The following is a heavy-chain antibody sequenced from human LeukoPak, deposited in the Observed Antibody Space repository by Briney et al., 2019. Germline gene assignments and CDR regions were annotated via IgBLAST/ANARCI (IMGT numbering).Heavy chain of an antibody. J-gene: IGHJ4*02. CDR1: GYIFTGYY. CDR3: TRGRRLDNAPTAPCEY. D-gene: IGHD2-2*03. Sequence: GASVKVSCKASGYIFTGYYKHWVRQAPGQGLEWMGWINPNSGDTDYAQKFQGRVTMTRDTSIRTVYMELSSLKSDDTAVYYCTRGRRLDNAPTAPCEYWGQGTLVTVSS. CDR2: INPNSGDT. V-gene: IGHV1-2*02.